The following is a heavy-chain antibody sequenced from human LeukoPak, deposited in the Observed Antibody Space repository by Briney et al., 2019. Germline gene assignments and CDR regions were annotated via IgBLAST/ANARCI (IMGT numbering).Heavy chain of an antibody. V-gene: IGHV1-24*01. Sequence: ASVKVSCKVSGYTLTELSMHWVRQAPGKGLEWMGGFDPEDGETIYAQKFQGRVTMTEDTSTDTAYMELSSPRSEDTAVYYCATAPGVVVPAAIDDAFDIWGQGTMVTVSS. D-gene: IGHD2-2*01. CDR2: FDPEDGET. CDR1: GYTLTELS. J-gene: IGHJ3*02. CDR3: ATAPGVVVPAAIDDAFDI.